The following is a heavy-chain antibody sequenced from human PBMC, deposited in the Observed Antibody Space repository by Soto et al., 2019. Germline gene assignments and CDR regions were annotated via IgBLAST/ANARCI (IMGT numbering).Heavy chain of an antibody. V-gene: IGHV1-18*01. D-gene: IGHD3-10*01. CDR3: ARDYAPLLLWCEGIDY. CDR2: ISAYNGNT. J-gene: IGHJ4*02. CDR1: GYTFTSYG. Sequence: ASVKVSCKASGYTFTSYGISWVRQAPGQGLEWMGWISAYNGNTNYAQKLQGRVTMTTDTSTSTAYMELRSLRSDDTAVYYCARDYAPLLLWCEGIDYWGQGTLVTVSS.